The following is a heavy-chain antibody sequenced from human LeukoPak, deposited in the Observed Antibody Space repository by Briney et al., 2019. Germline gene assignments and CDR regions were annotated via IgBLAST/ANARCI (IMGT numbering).Heavy chain of an antibody. V-gene: IGHV1-3*03. CDR2: INAGNGHT. D-gene: IGHD5-12*01. J-gene: IGHJ4*02. Sequence: GASVKVSCKTSAYSFAPYAMHWVRQAPGQRLEWMGWINAGNGHTKYSQEFQGRLTITRDTSANIVYMDLSSLRSEDMAVYYCARGRWVATNQAYCFDDWGQGTLVTVSS. CDR1: AYSFAPYA. CDR3: ARGRWVATNQAYCFDD.